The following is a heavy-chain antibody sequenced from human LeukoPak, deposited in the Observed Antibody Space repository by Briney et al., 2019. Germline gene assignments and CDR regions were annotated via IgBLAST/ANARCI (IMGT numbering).Heavy chain of an antibody. CDR2: ISGSGGST. CDR3: ARALGEILTGYYLVS. Sequence: PEGSLRLSCAASGFTFSSYAMSWVRQAPGKGLEWVSAISGSGGSTYYADSVKGRFTISRDNSKNTLYLQMNSLRAEDTAVYYCARALGEILTGYYLVSWGQGTLVTVSS. D-gene: IGHD3-9*01. J-gene: IGHJ4*02. CDR1: GFTFSSYA. V-gene: IGHV3-23*01.